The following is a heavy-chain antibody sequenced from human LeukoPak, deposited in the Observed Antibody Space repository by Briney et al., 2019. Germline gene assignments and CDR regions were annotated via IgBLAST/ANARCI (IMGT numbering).Heavy chain of an antibody. V-gene: IGHV4-30-4*01. CDR2: IYYSGST. Sequence: KPSETLSLTCTVSGGSISSGDYYWSWIRQPPGKGLEWIGYIYYSGSTYYNPSLKSRVTISVDTSKNQFSLKLSSVTAADTAVYYCARRYYYDSSGYQYYFDYWGQGTLVTVSS. CDR3: ARRYYYDSSGYQYYFDY. D-gene: IGHD3-22*01. J-gene: IGHJ4*02. CDR1: GGSISSGDYY.